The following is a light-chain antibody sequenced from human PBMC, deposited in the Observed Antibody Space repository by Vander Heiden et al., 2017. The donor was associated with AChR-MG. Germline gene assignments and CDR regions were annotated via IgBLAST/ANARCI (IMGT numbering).Light chain of an antibody. CDR1: KFGDKY. CDR2: QDS. V-gene: IGLV3-1*01. CDR3: QEWDSSTSVV. Sequence: SYELTQPPSVSVSPGQTASITCSGDKFGDKYACWYPQKPGQSHVLVIYQDSKRPSGIPERFSGSNSGNTVTLTISGKQAMDEADYYCQEWDSSTSVVFGGGTKLTGL. J-gene: IGLJ2*01.